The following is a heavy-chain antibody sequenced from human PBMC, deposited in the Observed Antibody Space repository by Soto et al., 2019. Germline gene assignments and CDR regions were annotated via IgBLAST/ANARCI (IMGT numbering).Heavy chain of an antibody. CDR2: IYSGGNT. CDR1: GFTVSSNY. V-gene: IGHV3-53*01. D-gene: IGHD3-3*01. CDR3: ARLFTEGFWRFDY. Sequence: PGGSLRLSCAASGFTVSSNYMGWVRQPPGKGLEWVSNIYSGGNTWYADSVKGRFTISRDISKNTLYLQMNTLSAEDSAVYHCARLFTEGFWRFDYWGQGALVTVSS. J-gene: IGHJ4*02.